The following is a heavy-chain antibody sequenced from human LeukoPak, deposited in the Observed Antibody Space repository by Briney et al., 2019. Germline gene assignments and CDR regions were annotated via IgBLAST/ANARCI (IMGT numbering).Heavy chain of an antibody. D-gene: IGHD6-13*01. J-gene: IGHJ4*02. CDR3: AKDEAAADTY. V-gene: IGHV3-23*01. Sequence: GGSLRLSCAASGFTFSSYSMNWVRQAPGKGLEWVSAISGSGGSTYYADSVKGRFTISRDNSKNTLYLQMNSLRAEDTAVYYCAKDEAAADTYWGQGTLVTVSS. CDR1: GFTFSSYS. CDR2: ISGSGGST.